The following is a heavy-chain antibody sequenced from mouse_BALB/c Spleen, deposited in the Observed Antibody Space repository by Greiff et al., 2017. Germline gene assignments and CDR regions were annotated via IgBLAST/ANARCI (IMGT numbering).Heavy chain of an antibody. J-gene: IGHJ3*01. CDR1: GYTFTEYT. CDR2: INPNNGGT. Sequence: VQLKESGPELVKPGASVKISCKTSGYTFTEYTMHWVKQSHGKSLEWIGGINPNNGGTSYNQKFKGKATLTVDKSSSTAYMELRSLTSEDSAVYYCARGESFDGYFPWFAYWGQGTLVTVSA. CDR3: ARGESFDGYFPWFAY. V-gene: IGHV1-18*01. D-gene: IGHD2-3*01.